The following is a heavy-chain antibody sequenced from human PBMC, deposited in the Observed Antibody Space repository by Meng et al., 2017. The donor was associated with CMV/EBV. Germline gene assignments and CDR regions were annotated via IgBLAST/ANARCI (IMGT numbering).Heavy chain of an antibody. V-gene: IGHV4-39*07. J-gene: IGHJ4*02. CDR2: IYYSGST. Sequence: SETLSLTCTVSGGSISSSSYYWGWIRQSPGKGLEWIGSIYYSGSTYYNPSLKSRVTISVDTSKNQFSLKLSSVTAADTAVYYCARVQAVAAFDYWGQGTLVTVSS. CDR1: GGSISSSSYY. D-gene: IGHD6-19*01. CDR3: ARVQAVAAFDY.